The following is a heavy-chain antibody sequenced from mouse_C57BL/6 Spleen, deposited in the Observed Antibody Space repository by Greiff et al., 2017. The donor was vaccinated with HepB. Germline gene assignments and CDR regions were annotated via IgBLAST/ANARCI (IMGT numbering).Heavy chain of an antibody. J-gene: IGHJ2*01. V-gene: IGHV1-58*01. CDR1: GYTFTSYG. CDR3: ARRNGNYGGYFDY. D-gene: IGHD2-1*01. CDR2: IYIGNGYT. Sequence: VQLKESGAELVRPGSSVKMSCKTSGYTFTSYGINWVKQRPGQGLEWIGYIYIGNGYTEYNEKFKGKATLTSDTSSSTAYMQLSSLTSEDSAIYFCARRNGNYGGYFDYWGQGTTLTVSS.